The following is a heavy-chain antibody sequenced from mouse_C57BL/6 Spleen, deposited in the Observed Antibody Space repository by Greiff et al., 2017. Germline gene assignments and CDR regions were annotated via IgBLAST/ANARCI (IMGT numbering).Heavy chain of an antibody. CDR2: IDTSDSET. J-gene: IGHJ1*03. CDR3: ASAPITTVGEGYFDV. D-gene: IGHD1-1*01. Sequence: VQLQQPGAELVRPGSSVKLSCKASGYTFTSYWMHWVKQRPIQGLEWIGNIDTSDSETHYNQKFKDKATLTVDKSTSTAYMQLSSLTSEDSAVYNCASAPITTVGEGYFDVWGTGTTVTVSS. CDR1: GYTFTSYW. V-gene: IGHV1-52*01.